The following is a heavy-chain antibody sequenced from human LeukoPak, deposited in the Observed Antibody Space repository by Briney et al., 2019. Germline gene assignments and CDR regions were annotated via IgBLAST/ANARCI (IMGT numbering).Heavy chain of an antibody. V-gene: IGHV4-61*02. CDR2: IYTSGST. J-gene: IGHJ4*02. CDR3: ARALAYSSSWYDY. D-gene: IGHD6-13*01. CDR1: GGSISSGSYY. Sequence: SETLSLTCTVSGGSISSGSYYWSWIRQPAGKGLEWIGRIYTSGSTNYNPSLKSRVTISVDTSKNQFSLKLSSVTAADTAVYYCARALAYSSSWYDYWGQGTLVTVSS.